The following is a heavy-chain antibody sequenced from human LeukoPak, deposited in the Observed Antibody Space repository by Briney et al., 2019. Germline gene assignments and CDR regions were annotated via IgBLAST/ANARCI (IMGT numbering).Heavy chain of an antibody. CDR1: GFTFSSYG. J-gene: IGHJ4*02. D-gene: IGHD3-9*01. CDR2: ISGSGGST. V-gene: IGHV3-23*01. Sequence: QPGGSLRLSCAASGFTFSSYGMSWVRQAPGKGLEWVSAISGSGGSTYYADSVKGRFTISRDNSKNTLYLQMNSLRAEDTAVYYCAKESGGHVLRYFDWFVLRSAFCSYFDYWGQGTLVTVSS. CDR3: AKESGGHVLRYFDWFVLRSAFCSYFDY.